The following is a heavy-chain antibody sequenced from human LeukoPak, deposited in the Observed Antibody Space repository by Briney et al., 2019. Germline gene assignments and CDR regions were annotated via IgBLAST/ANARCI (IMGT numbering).Heavy chain of an antibody. Sequence: SETLSLTCAVSGYSISSGYYWCWIRQPPGKGLEWIGSIYHSGSTYYNPSLKSRVTISVDTSKNQFSLKLSSVTAADTAVYYCATLTHYYDDRQLDYWGQGTLVTVSS. CDR3: ATLTHYYDDRQLDY. CDR1: GYSISSGYY. D-gene: IGHD3-22*01. V-gene: IGHV4-38-2*01. CDR2: IYHSGST. J-gene: IGHJ4*02.